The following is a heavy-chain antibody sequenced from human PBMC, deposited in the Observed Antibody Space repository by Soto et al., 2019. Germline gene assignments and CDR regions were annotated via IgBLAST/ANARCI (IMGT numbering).Heavy chain of an antibody. V-gene: IGHV1-2*04. J-gene: IGHJ4*02. CDR2: INPNSGGT. CDR3: ARAIGYSSSWYNY. Sequence: QVQLVQSGAEVKKPGASVKVSCKASVYTFTGYYMHWVRQAPGQGLEWMGWINPNSGGTNYAQKFQGWVTMTRDTSISTAYMELSRLRSDDTAVYYCARAIGYSSSWYNYWGQGTLVTVSS. D-gene: IGHD6-13*01. CDR1: VYTFTGYY.